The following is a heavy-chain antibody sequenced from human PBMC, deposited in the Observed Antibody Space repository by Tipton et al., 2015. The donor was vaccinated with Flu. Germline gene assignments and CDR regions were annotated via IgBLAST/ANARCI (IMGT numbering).Heavy chain of an antibody. V-gene: IGHV3-7*01. D-gene: IGHD3-10*01. CDR1: GFSFSRHW. Sequence: AVSGFSFSRHWMKWGRQAPGKGLEWVANIKEDGSEKYYVDSVKGRFTISRDNAKNSLYLQMSSLRAEDTAVYYCVRDDGSTSVDYWGQGTLVSVSS. CDR2: IKEDGSEK. J-gene: IGHJ4*02. CDR3: VRDDGSTSVDY.